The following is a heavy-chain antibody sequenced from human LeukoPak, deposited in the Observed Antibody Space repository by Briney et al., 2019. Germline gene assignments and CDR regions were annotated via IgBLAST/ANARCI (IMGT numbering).Heavy chain of an antibody. CDR2: ISSSSSYI. J-gene: IGHJ4*02. CDR3: ASYNGDPLDY. D-gene: IGHD4-17*01. Sequence: GRSLRLSCAASGFTFSSYAMNWVRQAPGKGLEWVSSISSSSSYIYYADSVKGRFTISRDNAKNSLYLQMNSLRAEDTAVYYCASYNGDPLDYWGQGTLVTVSS. V-gene: IGHV3-21*01. CDR1: GFTFSSYA.